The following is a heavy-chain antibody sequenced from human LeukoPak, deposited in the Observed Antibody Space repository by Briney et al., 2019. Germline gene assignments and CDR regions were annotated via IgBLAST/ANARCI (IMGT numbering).Heavy chain of an antibody. Sequence: GGSLRLSCAASGFTFSSYAMSWVRQAPGKGLEWVSAISGSGGSTYYADSVKGRFTISRDNSKNTLYLQMNSLRAEDTAVYYCAKPAGSWYEDPPADHFDYWGQGTLVTVSS. CDR3: AKPAGSWYEDPPADHFDY. V-gene: IGHV3-23*01. CDR2: ISGSGGST. J-gene: IGHJ4*02. D-gene: IGHD6-13*01. CDR1: GFTFSSYA.